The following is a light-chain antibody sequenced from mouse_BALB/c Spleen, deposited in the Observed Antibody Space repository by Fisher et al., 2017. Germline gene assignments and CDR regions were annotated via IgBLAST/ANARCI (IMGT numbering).Light chain of an antibody. V-gene: IGKV4-55*01. CDR3: QQRSSYPPYT. CDR1: SSVSY. CDR2: DTS. J-gene: IGKJ2*01. Sequence: IVLTQSTAIMSASPGEKVTMTCSASSSVSYMYWYQQKPGSSPRLWIYDTSNLVSGVPARFSGSRSGTSYSLTISRMEAEDAATYYCQQRSSYPPYTFGGGTKLEIK.